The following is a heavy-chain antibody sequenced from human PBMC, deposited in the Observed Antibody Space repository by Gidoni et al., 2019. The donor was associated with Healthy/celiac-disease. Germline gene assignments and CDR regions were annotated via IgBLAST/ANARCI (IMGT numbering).Heavy chain of an antibody. Sequence: QLQLQESGPGLVKPSETLSLTCTVSGGSISSSSYYWGWIRQPPGKGLEWIGSIYYSGSTYYNPSLKSRVTISVDTSKNQFSLKLSSVTAADTAVYYCASGDLGIAVADPRYWGQGTLVTVSS. V-gene: IGHV4-39*01. CDR3: ASGDLGIAVADPRY. J-gene: IGHJ4*02. CDR1: GGSISSSSYY. CDR2: IYYSGST. D-gene: IGHD6-19*01.